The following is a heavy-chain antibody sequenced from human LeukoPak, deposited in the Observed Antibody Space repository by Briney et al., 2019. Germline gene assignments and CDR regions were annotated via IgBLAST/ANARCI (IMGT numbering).Heavy chain of an antibody. CDR1: GSTFSSYA. J-gene: IGHJ4*02. V-gene: IGHV3-23*01. D-gene: IGHD3-9*01. CDR2: ISASGGST. CDR3: ARLDYDILTGYPY. Sequence: GGSLRLSCAASGSTFSSYAMSWVRQAPGKGLEWVSTISASGGSTYYADSVKGRFTISRDNSKNTLYLQMNSLRAEDTAMYYCARLDYDILTGYPYWGQGTLVTVSS.